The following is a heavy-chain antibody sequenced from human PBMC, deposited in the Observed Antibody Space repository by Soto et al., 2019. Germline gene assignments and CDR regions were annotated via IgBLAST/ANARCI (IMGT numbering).Heavy chain of an antibody. Sequence: PSETLSLTCTVSGGSVSSGSYYWSWIRQPPGKGLEWIGYIYYSGTTNYNPSLKSRVTISLDTSKNHFSLKLSSVTAADTAVYYCARGADNWKEFFDYWGQGTLVTVSS. D-gene: IGHD1-20*01. CDR2: IYYSGTT. CDR1: GGSVSSGSYY. J-gene: IGHJ4*02. V-gene: IGHV4-61*03. CDR3: ARGADNWKEFFDY.